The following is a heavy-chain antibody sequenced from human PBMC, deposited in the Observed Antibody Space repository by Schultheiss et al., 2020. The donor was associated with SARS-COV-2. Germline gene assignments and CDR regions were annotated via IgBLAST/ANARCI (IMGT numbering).Heavy chain of an antibody. Sequence: GESLKISCAASGFTFSSYAMHWVRQAPGKGLEWVAVISYDGINKYYADSVKGRFTISRDNSKNTLYLQMNSLRAEDTAIYYCAKGNGGWPLDYWGQGTLVTVSS. CDR2: ISYDGINK. CDR3: AKGNGGWPLDY. CDR1: GFTFSSYA. V-gene: IGHV3-30*07. D-gene: IGHD6-19*01. J-gene: IGHJ4*02.